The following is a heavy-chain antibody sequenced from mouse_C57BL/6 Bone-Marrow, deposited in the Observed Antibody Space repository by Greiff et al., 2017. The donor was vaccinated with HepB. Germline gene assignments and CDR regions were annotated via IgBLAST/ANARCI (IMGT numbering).Heavy chain of an antibody. CDR2: INPYNGGT. V-gene: IGHV1-19*01. CDR1: GYTFTDYY. D-gene: IGHD3-3*01. J-gene: IGHJ3*01. Sequence: VQLQQSGPVLVKPGASVKMSCKASGYTFTDYYMNWVKQSHGKSLEWIGVINPYNGGTSYNQKFKGKATLTVDKSSSTAYMELNSLTSEDSAVYYCARGTGGFAYWGQGTLVTVSA. CDR3: ARGTGGFAY.